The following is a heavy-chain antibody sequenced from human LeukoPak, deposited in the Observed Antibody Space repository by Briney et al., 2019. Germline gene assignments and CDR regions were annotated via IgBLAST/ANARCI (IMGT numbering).Heavy chain of an antibody. Sequence: AGGSLRLSCAASGFTFSSYWMSWVRQAPGKGLEWVANIKQDGSEKYYVDSVKGRFTISRDNAENSLYLQMNSLRAEDTAVYYCARDKVVGATKFDYWGQGTLVTVSS. CDR3: ARDKVVGATKFDY. J-gene: IGHJ4*02. CDR1: GFTFSSYW. D-gene: IGHD1-26*01. CDR2: IKQDGSEK. V-gene: IGHV3-7*01.